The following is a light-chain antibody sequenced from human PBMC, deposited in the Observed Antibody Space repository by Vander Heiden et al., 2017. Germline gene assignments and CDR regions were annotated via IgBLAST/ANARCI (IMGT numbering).Light chain of an antibody. CDR2: IDN. V-gene: IGLV1-44*01. Sequence: QSVLTQPPSASGTPGQRVTISCSGRSSNIGSNSVSWYQRLPGTAPKLLIYIDNQRPSGVPDRFSGSKSGTSASLAISGLQSEDEAEYFCAAWDDNLNGLYVFGTGTKVTVL. J-gene: IGLJ1*01. CDR1: SSNIGSNS. CDR3: AAWDDNLNGLYV.